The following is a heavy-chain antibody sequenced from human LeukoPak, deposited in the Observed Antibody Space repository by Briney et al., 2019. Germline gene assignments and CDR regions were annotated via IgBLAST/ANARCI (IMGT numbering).Heavy chain of an antibody. CDR3: ARAVLRYFDWFPRVFDY. CDR1: GGSFSGYY. D-gene: IGHD3-9*01. V-gene: IGHV4-34*01. CDR2: INHSGST. J-gene: IGHJ4*02. Sequence: PSETLSLTCAVYGGSFSGYYWSWIRQPPGKGLEWIGEINHSGSTNYNPSLKSRVTISVDTSKNQFSLKLSSVTAADTAVYYCARAVLRYFDWFPRVFDYWGQGTLVTVSS.